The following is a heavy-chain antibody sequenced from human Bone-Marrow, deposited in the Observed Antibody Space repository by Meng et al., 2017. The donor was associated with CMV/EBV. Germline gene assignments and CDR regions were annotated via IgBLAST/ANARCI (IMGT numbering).Heavy chain of an antibody. CDR1: GGTFSSYA. CDR2: IIPIFGTA. J-gene: IGHJ6*02. Sequence: SVKVSCKASGGTFSSYAISWVRQAPGQGLEWMGGIIPIFGTAHYAQKFQGTVTITADKSTSTAYMELSSLKSDDTAVYYCASAMVRTVTTYYYYLYGLDVWGQGTTVTVSS. D-gene: IGHD3-10*01. V-gene: IGHV1-69*06. CDR3: ASAMVRTVTTYYYYLYGLDV.